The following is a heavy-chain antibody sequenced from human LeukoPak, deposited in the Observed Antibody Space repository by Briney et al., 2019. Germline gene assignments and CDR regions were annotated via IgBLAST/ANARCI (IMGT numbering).Heavy chain of an antibody. CDR3: ARIGSRGGGDYYYYGMDV. D-gene: IGHD3-10*01. J-gene: IGHJ6*02. Sequence: SETLSLTCTVSGGSISSYYWSWIRQPPGKGLEWIGYIYYSGSTNYNPSLKSRVTISVDTSKNQFSLKLSSVTAADTAVYYCARIGSRGGGDYYYYGMDVWGQGTTVTVSS. CDR1: GGSISSYY. CDR2: IYYSGST. V-gene: IGHV4-59*12.